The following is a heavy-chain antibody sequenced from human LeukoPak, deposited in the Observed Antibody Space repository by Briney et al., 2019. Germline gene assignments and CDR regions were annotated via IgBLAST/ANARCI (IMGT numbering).Heavy chain of an antibody. CDR1: GGSISSYY. V-gene: IGHV4-59*01. Sequence: SETLSLTCTVSGGSISSYYWSWIRQPPGKGLEWIGYIYYSGSTNYNPSLKSRVTISVDTSKNQFSLKLSSVTAADTAMYHCARPPRGYCSGGSCFDYWGQGTPVTVSS. CDR3: ARPPRGYCSGGSCFDY. CDR2: IYYSGST. J-gene: IGHJ4*02. D-gene: IGHD2-15*01.